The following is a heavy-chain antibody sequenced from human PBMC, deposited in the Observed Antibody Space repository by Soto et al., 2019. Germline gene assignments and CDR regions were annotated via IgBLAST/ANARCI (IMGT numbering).Heavy chain of an antibody. V-gene: IGHV4-4*02. D-gene: IGHD4-17*01. J-gene: IGHJ6*02. CDR2: IYDSGST. CDR3: ARDPGDGDYEGYYYYGMDV. CDR1: GGSISSSNW. Sequence: QVQLQESGPGLVKPSGTLSLTCAVSGGSISSSNWWSWVRQPPGKGLEWIGEIYDSGSTNYNPSLESRVTISVDKSKNQFSLKLSSVTAADTAVYSCARDPGDGDYEGYYYYGMDVWGQGTTVTVSS.